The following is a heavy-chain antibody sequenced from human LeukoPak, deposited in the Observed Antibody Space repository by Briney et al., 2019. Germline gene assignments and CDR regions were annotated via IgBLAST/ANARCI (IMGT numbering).Heavy chain of an antibody. J-gene: IGHJ4*02. CDR3: ATRESSMARTY. CDR2: INEVGTKE. Sequence: GGSLRLSCVASGFIFSDYLMNWVRQVPGKGLEWVANINEVGTKEDYVDSVRGRFTISRDNTKNTLYLQMNSLRAEDTALYYCATRESSMARTYWGQGTLVTVSS. D-gene: IGHD3-10*01. CDR1: GFIFSDYL. V-gene: IGHV3-7*01.